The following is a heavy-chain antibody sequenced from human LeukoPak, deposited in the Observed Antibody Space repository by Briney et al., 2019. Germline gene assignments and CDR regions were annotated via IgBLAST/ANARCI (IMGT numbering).Heavy chain of an antibody. Sequence: PSETLSLTCTVSGGSISSGDYYWSWIRQPPGKGLEWIGYIYYSGSTYYNPSLKSRVTISVDTSKNQFSLKLSSVTAADTAVYYCARGDYDFWSGSPMRYFDYWGQGTLVTVSS. CDR2: IYYSGST. CDR3: ARGDYDFWSGSPMRYFDY. CDR1: GGSISSGDYY. V-gene: IGHV4-30-4*08. J-gene: IGHJ4*02. D-gene: IGHD3-3*01.